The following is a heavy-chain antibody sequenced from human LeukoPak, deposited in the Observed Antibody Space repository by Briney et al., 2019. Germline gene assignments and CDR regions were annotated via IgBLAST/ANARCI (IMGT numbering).Heavy chain of an antibody. D-gene: IGHD6-13*01. Sequence: SQTLSLTCAISGDSVSSNSAAWNWIRQSPSRGLEWLGRTYYRSKWYNDYAVSVKSRITINPDTSKNQFSLQLNSVTPEDTAVYYCARIPLAAAGTEYYFDYWGQGTLVTVSS. J-gene: IGHJ4*02. CDR3: ARIPLAAAGTEYYFDY. V-gene: IGHV6-1*01. CDR2: TYYRSKWYN. CDR1: GDSVSSNSAA.